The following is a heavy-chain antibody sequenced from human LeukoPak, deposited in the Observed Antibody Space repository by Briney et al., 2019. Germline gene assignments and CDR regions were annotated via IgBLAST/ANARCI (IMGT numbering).Heavy chain of an antibody. V-gene: IGHV3-15*04. CDR3: TTDEDWNYARKDV. Sequence: GSLRLSCAASGFTFNYAWMSWVRQVPGKGLEWVGQTVSEIDGGTTDYAAPVKGRLTISRDDSKSTLYLQMNSLKIEDTAVYYCTTDEDWNYARKDVWGQGATVIVSS. J-gene: IGHJ6*02. CDR2: TVSEIDGGTT. CDR1: GFTFNYAW. D-gene: IGHD1-7*01.